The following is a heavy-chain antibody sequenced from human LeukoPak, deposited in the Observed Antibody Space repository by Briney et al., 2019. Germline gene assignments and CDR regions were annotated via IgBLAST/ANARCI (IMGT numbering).Heavy chain of an antibody. V-gene: IGHV1-18*04. D-gene: IGHD3-3*01. CDR3: ARTPYYDFWSGYSYFDY. Sequence: GASVKVSCKASGYTFTGYYMHWVRQAPGQGLEWMGWIGAYNGNTNYAQKLQGRVTMTTDTSTSTAYMELRSLRSDDTAVYYCARTPYYDFWSGYSYFDYWGQGTLVTVSS. CDR1: GYTFTGYY. J-gene: IGHJ4*02. CDR2: IGAYNGNT.